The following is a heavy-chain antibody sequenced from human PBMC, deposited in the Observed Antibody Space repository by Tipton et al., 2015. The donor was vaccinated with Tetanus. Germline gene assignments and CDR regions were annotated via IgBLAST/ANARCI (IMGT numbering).Heavy chain of an antibody. J-gene: IGHJ4*02. V-gene: IGHV3-30-3*01. D-gene: IGHD3-10*01. Sequence: SLRLSCATSGLSFSGYGLHWLRQAPGKGLEWVALVAYDGNNKYHADSVKGRFTISRDNSKDTLYLQMNSLRPEDTAVYYCARDGFYYGSGSYYRAFWGQGTLVTVSP. CDR2: VAYDGNNK. CDR3: ARDGFYYGSGSYYRAF. CDR1: GLSFSGYG.